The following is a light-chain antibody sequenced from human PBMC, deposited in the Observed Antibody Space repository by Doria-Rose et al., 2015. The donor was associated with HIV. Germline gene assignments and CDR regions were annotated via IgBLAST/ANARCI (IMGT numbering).Light chain of an antibody. CDR2: AAS. J-gene: IGKJ1*01. CDR3: QQTYSSPPWT. V-gene: IGKV1-39*01. CDR1: QTVSTY. Sequence: DIRVTQSPSSLSASIGDRVTITCRASQTVSTYLNWFQQEPGKAPKLLIYAASRLQSGVPSRFSGSGSGTDFTLTISGLQPGDFATYYGQQTYSSPPWTGGQGTKVE.